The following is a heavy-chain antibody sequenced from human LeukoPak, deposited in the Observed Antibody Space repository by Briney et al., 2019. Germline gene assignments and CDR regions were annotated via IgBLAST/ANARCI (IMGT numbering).Heavy chain of an antibody. CDR3: AKGISSGWYSALDY. D-gene: IGHD6-19*01. CDR1: GFTFINAW. J-gene: IGHJ4*02. V-gene: IGHV3-23*01. CDR2: ISGSGGST. Sequence: PGGSLRLSCAASGFTFINAWMSWVRQAPGKGLEWVSAISGSGGSTYYADSVKGRFTISRDNSKNTLYLQMNSLRAEDTAVYYCAKGISSGWYSALDYWGQGTLVTVSS.